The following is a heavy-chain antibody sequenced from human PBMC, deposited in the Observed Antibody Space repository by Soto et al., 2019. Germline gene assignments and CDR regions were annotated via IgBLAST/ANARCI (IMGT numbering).Heavy chain of an antibody. CDR1: GFTFGTYA. CDR2: ISGSGGST. J-gene: IGHJ5*02. Sequence: GSLRLSCAASGFTFGTYAMNWVRQAPGKGLEWVSGISGSGGSTYYSDSVKGRFTISRDNSKNTLYLLMNSLRADDTAVDYCAKDRSVDTRDWFDPWGQGTLVTVSS. D-gene: IGHD5-18*01. CDR3: AKDRSVDTRDWFDP. V-gene: IGHV3-23*01.